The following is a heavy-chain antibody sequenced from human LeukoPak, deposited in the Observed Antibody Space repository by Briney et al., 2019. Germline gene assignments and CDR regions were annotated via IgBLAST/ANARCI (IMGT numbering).Heavy chain of an antibody. J-gene: IGHJ4*02. Sequence: ATVKVSCKASGYTFTYYYMHWVRQAPGQGLEWMGWINPYSGDTNYAQKFQGRVTMTRDTSITTAYMDLSRLKSDDTAVYYCARASVENTLRIDDYWGQGTLVTVSS. CDR3: ARASVENTLRIDDY. V-gene: IGHV1-2*02. D-gene: IGHD2-15*01. CDR1: GYTFTYYY. CDR2: INPYSGDT.